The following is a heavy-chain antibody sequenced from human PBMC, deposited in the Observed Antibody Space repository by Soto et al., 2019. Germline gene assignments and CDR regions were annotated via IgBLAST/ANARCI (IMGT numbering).Heavy chain of an antibody. CDR2: LSGDGTTT. CDR1: GFTFSTYG. V-gene: IGHV3-23*01. D-gene: IGHD3-22*01. Sequence: GGSLRLSCTASGFTFSTYGMSWVRQAPGKGLEWVSSLSGDGTTTYYIDSVKGRFTISRDNSRNTLSLQMNSLRTEDTAIYYCAKDIAFDRSAYNYWSQGTLDTVSS. CDR3: AKDIAFDRSAYNY. J-gene: IGHJ4*02.